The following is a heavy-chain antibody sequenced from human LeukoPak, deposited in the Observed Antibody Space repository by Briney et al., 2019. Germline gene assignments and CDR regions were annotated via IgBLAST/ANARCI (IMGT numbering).Heavy chain of an antibody. CDR1: GFTFSSYA. CDR3: ARDQGSLPVWFYYYMDV. CDR2: ISYDGTNK. Sequence: AGGSLRLSCAASGFTFSSYAMHWVRQAPGKGLDWLAVISYDGTNKYYADSVKGRFTISRDNSKNTLYLQMNSLRDGDTAVYYCARDQGSLPVWFYYYMDVWGSGTTVTVSS. J-gene: IGHJ6*03. D-gene: IGHD3-16*01. V-gene: IGHV3-30*01.